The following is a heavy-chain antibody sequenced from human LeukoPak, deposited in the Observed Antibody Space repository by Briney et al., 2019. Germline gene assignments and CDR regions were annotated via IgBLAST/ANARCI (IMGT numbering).Heavy chain of an antibody. CDR2: INHIGYT. V-gene: IGHV4-34*01. CDR1: GVSFDDYY. J-gene: IGHJ4*02. CDR3: TRMTAGHDY. Sequence: SETLSLTCAVSGVSFDDYYWSWFRQTPGKGLEWIGEINHIGYTNDSPSLKSRVTLSIDTSRKQFSLNLRSVTVADTGIYYCTRMTAGHDYWGQGTLVTVSS. D-gene: IGHD2-21*02.